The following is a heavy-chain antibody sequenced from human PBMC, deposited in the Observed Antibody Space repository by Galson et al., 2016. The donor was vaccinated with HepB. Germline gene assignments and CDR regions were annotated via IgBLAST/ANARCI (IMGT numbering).Heavy chain of an antibody. D-gene: IGHD3-10*01. V-gene: IGHV1-18*01. CDR2: ISVYNGNT. CDR1: GYKFSNYG. CDR3: ARVRHSGSYYGLGWRYVFDM. Sequence: SVKVSCKASGYKFSNYGISWLRQAPGQGLEWMAWISVYNGNTNYAQKFKGRVIMTTDSSTSTAYMELRSLRSDDTAVYFCARVRHSGSYYGLGWRYVFDMWGQGTMVTVSS. J-gene: IGHJ3*02.